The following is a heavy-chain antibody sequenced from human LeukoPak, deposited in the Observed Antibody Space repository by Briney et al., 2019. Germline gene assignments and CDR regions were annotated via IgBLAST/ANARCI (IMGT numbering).Heavy chain of an antibody. CDR3: ARDSASTGYMNAFDI. Sequence: SETLSLTCAVYGGSFSGYYWSWVRQPPGKGLEYIGYIYYSGSTNYNPSLKSRVTISVDTSKNQFSLKLRSVTAADTAVYYCARDSASTGYMNAFDIWGQGTMVTVSS. CDR2: IYYSGST. V-gene: IGHV4-59*01. CDR1: GGSFSGYY. D-gene: IGHD3-22*01. J-gene: IGHJ3*02.